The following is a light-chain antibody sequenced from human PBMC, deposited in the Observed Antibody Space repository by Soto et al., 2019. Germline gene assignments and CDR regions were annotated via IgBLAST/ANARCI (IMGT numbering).Light chain of an antibody. Sequence: DIQMTQSPSSLSASVGDRITITCPASQSIGSYLNWYQHKPGRAPKFLIYAVSTLQSWVPSRFNGSGSGTDFTLTISSLQPEDFASYSCQQSYSSPWTFGQGTTGDIK. CDR2: AVS. CDR3: QQSYSSPWT. CDR1: QSIGSY. V-gene: IGKV1-39*01. J-gene: IGKJ1*01.